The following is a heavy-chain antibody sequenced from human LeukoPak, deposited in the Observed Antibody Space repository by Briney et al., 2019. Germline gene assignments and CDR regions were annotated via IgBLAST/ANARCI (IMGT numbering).Heavy chain of an antibody. CDR1: GFTFSTYT. D-gene: IGHD6-19*01. CDR2: IIASGGST. V-gene: IGHV3-23*01. Sequence: GGSLRLSCAASGFTFSTYTMTWVRQAPGKGLEWVSAIIASGGSTYYADSVKGRFTISRDNSKNTPYVLMNSLRAEDTAVYYCAKCKTSGWSSDVMDVWGQGTTVTVSS. CDR3: AKCKTSGWSSDVMDV. J-gene: IGHJ6*02.